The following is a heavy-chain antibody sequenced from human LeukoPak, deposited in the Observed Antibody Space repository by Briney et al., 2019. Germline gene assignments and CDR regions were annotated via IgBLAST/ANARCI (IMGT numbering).Heavy chain of an antibody. D-gene: IGHD3-16*02. Sequence: GGSLRLSCAASGFALSSYSTNGVRQAPGGGLGWVSYISSSSSTIYYADSVKGRFTISRDNAKNSLYLQMNSLRAEDTAVYYCARDYDYVWGSYRHNVGMDVWGQGTTVTVSS. CDR2: ISSSSSTI. V-gene: IGHV3-48*04. J-gene: IGHJ6*02. CDR3: ARDYDYVWGSYRHNVGMDV. CDR1: GFALSSYS.